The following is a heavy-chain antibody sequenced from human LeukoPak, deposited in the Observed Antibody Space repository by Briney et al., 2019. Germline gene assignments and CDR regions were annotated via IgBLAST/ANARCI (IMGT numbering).Heavy chain of an antibody. J-gene: IGHJ6*02. Sequence: SETLSLTCTVSGGSISSGGYYWSWICQHPEKGLEWIGYIYYSGSTYYNPSLKSRVTISADTSKNQFSLKLSSVTAADTAVYYCAVRDYYYYGMDVWGQGTTVTVSS. CDR3: AVRDYYYYGMDV. CDR1: GGSISSGGYY. V-gene: IGHV4-31*03. D-gene: IGHD4-17*01. CDR2: IYYSGST.